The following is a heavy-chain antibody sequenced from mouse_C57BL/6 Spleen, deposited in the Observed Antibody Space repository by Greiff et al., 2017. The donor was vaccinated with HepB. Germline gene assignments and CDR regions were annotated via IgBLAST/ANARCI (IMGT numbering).Heavy chain of an antibody. J-gene: IGHJ3*01. CDR3: ARQTAQATPWFAY. V-gene: IGHV5-6*01. CDR1: GFTFSSYG. CDR2: ISSGGSYT. Sequence: EVMLVESGGDLVKPGGSLKLSCAASGFTFSSYGMSWVRQTPDKRLEWVATISSGGSYTYYPDSVKGRFTISRDNAKNTLYLQMSSLKSEDTAMYYCARQTAQATPWFAYWGQGTLVTVSA. D-gene: IGHD3-2*02.